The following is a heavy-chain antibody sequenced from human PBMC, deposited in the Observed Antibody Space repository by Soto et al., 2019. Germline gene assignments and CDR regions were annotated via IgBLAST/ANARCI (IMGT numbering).Heavy chain of an antibody. V-gene: IGHV1-69*02. J-gene: IGHJ4*02. CDR3: AITYCRDNSCPRDFDF. Sequence: QVQVVQSGAEVKKPESSVKVSCKPSGGTFNTYTVNWVRLAPGHGLEWMGRFSPILDMANYAQKFQDRVTITADRSTFTAYMELNSLTSDDTAVYYCAITYCRDNSCPRDFDFWGPGTRVTVSS. CDR1: GGTFNTYT. CDR2: FSPILDMA. D-gene: IGHD2-21*01.